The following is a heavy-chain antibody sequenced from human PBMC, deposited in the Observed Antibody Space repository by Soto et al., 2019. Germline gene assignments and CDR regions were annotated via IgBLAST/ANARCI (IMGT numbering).Heavy chain of an antibody. CDR2: ISDSEST. J-gene: IGHJ5*02. CDR1: GGSISGSSYY. CDR3: AGQNPLNWFDP. Sequence: QLQLQASGPGLVKPSETLSLTCTVSGGSISGSSYYWGWIRQPPGKGLEWIGSISDSESTYYNLSLKSRITMSVDTSKNQFSLKLSSVSAADTAVYYCAGQNPLNWFDPWGQGTLVTVSS. V-gene: IGHV4-39*01.